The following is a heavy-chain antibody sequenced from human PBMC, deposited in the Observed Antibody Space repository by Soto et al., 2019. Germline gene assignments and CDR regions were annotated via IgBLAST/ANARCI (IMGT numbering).Heavy chain of an antibody. D-gene: IGHD3-22*01. J-gene: IGHJ4*02. CDR3: AKDDYDSSGYYPPALLFDY. CDR1: GYTFTSYA. Sequence: ASVKVSCKASGYTFTSYAMHWVRQAPGQRLEWMGWINAGNGNTKYSQKFQGRVTITRDTSASTAYMELSSLRSEDTAVYYCAKDDYDSSGYYPPALLFDYWGQGTLVTVSS. V-gene: IGHV1-3*01. CDR2: INAGNGNT.